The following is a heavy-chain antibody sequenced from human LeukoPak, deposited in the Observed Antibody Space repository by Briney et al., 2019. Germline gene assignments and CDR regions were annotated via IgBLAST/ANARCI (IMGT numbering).Heavy chain of an antibody. D-gene: IGHD5-12*01. J-gene: IGHJ6*04. Sequence: SVKVSCKASGGTFSSYAISWVRQAPGQGLEWMGGIIPIFGTANYAQKFQGRVTITADESTSTAYMELSSLRSEDTAVYYCARDKSGSVALYYYGMDVWGKGTTVTVSS. CDR2: IIPIFGTA. CDR1: GGTFSSYA. V-gene: IGHV1-69*13. CDR3: ARDKSGSVALYYYGMDV.